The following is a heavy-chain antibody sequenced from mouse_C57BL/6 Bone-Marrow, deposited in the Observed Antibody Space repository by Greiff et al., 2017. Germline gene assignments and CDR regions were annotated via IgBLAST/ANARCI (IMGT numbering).Heavy chain of an antibody. CDR1: GYSFTSYY. CDR3: ARRPSTGYFDV. J-gene: IGHJ1*03. V-gene: IGHV1-42*01. D-gene: IGHD1-1*01. CDR2: INPSTGGT. Sequence: EVQLQQSGPELVKPGASVKISCKASGYSFTSYYMNWVKQSPEKSLEWIGEINPSTGGTTYNQKFKAQATLTVDKSSSTAYMQLKSLTSEDAAVYYCARRPSTGYFDVWGTGTTVTVSS.